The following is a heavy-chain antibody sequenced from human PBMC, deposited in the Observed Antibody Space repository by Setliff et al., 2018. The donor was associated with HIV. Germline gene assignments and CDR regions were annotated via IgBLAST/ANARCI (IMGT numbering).Heavy chain of an antibody. D-gene: IGHD5-18*01. CDR3: ARGTGSYGSDY. J-gene: IGHJ4*02. V-gene: IGHV4-61*02. CDR2: IWTGGST. Sequence: SETLSLTCTVSGGSISSGSYYWSWIWQPAGKGLEWIGRIWTGGSTNYNPSLKSRVTISVDTSKNQFSLRLSSVTAADTAVYYCARGTGSYGSDYWGQGTLVTVSS. CDR1: GGSISSGSYY.